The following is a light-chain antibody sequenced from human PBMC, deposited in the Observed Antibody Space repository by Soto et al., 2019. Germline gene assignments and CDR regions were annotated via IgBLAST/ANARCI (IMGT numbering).Light chain of an antibody. V-gene: IGKV1-39*01. CDR2: DAS. CDR3: QQSYTTVYT. CDR1: QTIGAN. J-gene: IGKJ2*01. Sequence: IQMTQPPPSLSASVGDRVTITCRASQTIGANLNWYRQKLGKAPTLLIYDASTLQSGVPSRFSGLGSGTDFALTITSLQPDDSATYYCQQSYTTVYTFGQGTKVDI.